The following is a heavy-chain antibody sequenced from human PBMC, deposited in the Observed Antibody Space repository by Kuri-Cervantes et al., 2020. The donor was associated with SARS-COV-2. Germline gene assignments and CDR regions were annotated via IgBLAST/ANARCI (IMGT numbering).Heavy chain of an antibody. CDR1: GYTFTSYG. V-gene: IGHV1-18*01. J-gene: IGHJ4*02. Sequence: ASVKVSCKASGYTFTSYGISWVRQAPGQGLEWMGWISAYNGNTYYAQKLQGRVTMTTDTSTSTAYMELRSLRSDDTAVYYCARAITRWVVPAAMVDYWGQGTLVTVSS. CDR2: ISAYNGNT. CDR3: ARAITRWVVPAAMVDY. D-gene: IGHD2-2*01.